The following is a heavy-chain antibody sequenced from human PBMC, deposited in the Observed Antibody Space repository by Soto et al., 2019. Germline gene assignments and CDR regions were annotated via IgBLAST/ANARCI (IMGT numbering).Heavy chain of an antibody. CDR2: IVPIFGTA. D-gene: IGHD3-3*01. CDR1: GCTFSSYA. J-gene: IGHJ6*02. Sequence: SVKVSCKASGCTFSSYAISWVRQAPGQGLEWMGGIVPIFGTANYAQKLQGRVTMTTDTSTSTAYMELRSLRSDDTAVYYCATADYDFWSGYLPAVWGQGTTVTGS. V-gene: IGHV1-69*05. CDR3: ATADYDFWSGYLPAV.